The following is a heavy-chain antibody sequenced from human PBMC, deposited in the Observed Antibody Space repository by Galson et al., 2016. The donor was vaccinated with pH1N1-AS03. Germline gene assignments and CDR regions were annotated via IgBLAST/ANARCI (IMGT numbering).Heavy chain of an antibody. Sequence: TLSLTCTVSGGSISSGGYYWNWIRQHPGKGLEWIGYIFHSGSTYYNPSLESLVSISVDTSKNQSSLKLKSVTAADTAGYYCARQDSGAYYLDSWGPGTLVTVSS. CDR3: ARQDSGAYYLDS. CDR2: IFHSGST. J-gene: IGHJ4*02. D-gene: IGHD1-26*01. CDR1: GGSISSGGYY. V-gene: IGHV4-31*01.